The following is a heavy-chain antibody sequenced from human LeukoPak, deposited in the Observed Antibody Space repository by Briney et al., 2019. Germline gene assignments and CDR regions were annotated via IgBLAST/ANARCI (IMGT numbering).Heavy chain of an antibody. CDR2: ISYDGSNK. CDR1: GFTFSSYG. D-gene: IGHD2-8*01. V-gene: IGHV3-30*18. Sequence: GGSLRLSCAASGFTFSSYGMHWVRQAPGKGLGWVAVISYDGSNKYYADSVKGRFTISRDNSKNTLYLQMNSLRAEDTAVYYCAKFAIGNGYYYYYYMDVWGKGTTVTVSS. J-gene: IGHJ6*03. CDR3: AKFAIGNGYYYYYYMDV.